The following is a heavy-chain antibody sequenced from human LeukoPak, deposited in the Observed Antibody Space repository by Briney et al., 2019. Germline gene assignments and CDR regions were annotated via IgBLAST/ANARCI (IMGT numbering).Heavy chain of an antibody. CDR1: GGSFSGYY. J-gene: IGHJ6*03. V-gene: IGHV4-34*01. Sequence: SETLSLTCAVYGGSFSGYYWSWIRQPPGEGLEWVGEINHSGSTNYNPSLKSRVTISVDTSKNQFSLKLSSVTAADTSVYYCARHGAAMADDYYYYYMDVWGKGTTVTISS. D-gene: IGHD5-18*01. CDR2: INHSGST. CDR3: ARHGAAMADDYYYYYMDV.